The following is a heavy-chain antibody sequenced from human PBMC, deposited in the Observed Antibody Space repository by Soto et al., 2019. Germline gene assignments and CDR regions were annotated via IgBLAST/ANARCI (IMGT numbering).Heavy chain of an antibody. D-gene: IGHD6-19*01. J-gene: IGHJ4*02. CDR1: GYTFTSYC. V-gene: IGHV1-18*04. CDR3: AREWMNGNSGWFDY. Sequence: ASVNVSCKSSGYTFTSYCISWVRQAPGQGLEWMGWISAYNGNTNYAQKLQGRVTMTTDTSTSTAYMELRSLRSDDTAVYYCAREWMNGNSGWFDYWGQGTLVTVSS. CDR2: ISAYNGNT.